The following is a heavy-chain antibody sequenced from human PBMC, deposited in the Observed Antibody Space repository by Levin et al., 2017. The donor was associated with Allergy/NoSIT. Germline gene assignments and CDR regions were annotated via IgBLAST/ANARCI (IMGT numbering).Heavy chain of an antibody. CDR1: GGSFCGYY. J-gene: IGHJ5*02. V-gene: IGHV4-34*01. Sequence: SQTLSLTCAVYGGSFCGYYWSWIRQPPGKGLEWIGEINHSGSTNYNPSLKSRVTISVDTSKNQFSLKLSSVTAADTAVYYCARDSGLLGFDPWGQGTLVTVSS. D-gene: IGHD2-15*01. CDR2: INHSGST. CDR3: ARDSGLLGFDP.